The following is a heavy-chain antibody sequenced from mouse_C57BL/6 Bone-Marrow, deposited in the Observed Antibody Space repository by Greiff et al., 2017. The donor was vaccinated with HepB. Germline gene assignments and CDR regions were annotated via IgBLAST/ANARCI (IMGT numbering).Heavy chain of an antibody. Sequence: DVKLVESEGGLVQPGSSMKLSCTASGFTFSDYYMAWVRQVPEKGLEWVANINYDGSSTYYLDSLKSRFIISRDNAKNILYLQMSSLKSEDTATYYCARGQGLELGRFAYWGQGTLVTVSA. CDR1: GFTFSDYY. CDR2: INYDGSST. D-gene: IGHD4-1*01. CDR3: ARGQGLELGRFAY. V-gene: IGHV5-16*01. J-gene: IGHJ3*01.